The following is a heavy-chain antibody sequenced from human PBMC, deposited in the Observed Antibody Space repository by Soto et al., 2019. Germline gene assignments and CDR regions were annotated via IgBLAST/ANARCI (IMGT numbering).Heavy chain of an antibody. CDR3: AREGGPYYYDSSGYYS. V-gene: IGHV1-69*08. CDR1: GGTFISYT. D-gene: IGHD3-22*01. CDR2: ISPILGIA. Sequence: QVQLVQSGAEVKKPVSSVKVSCKASGGTFISYTISWVRQAPGQGLARMGRISPILGIANYSQKFQGRVTITADKSTSTAYMELSSLRSEDTAVYYCAREGGPYYYDSSGYYSWGQGTLVTVSS. J-gene: IGHJ4*02.